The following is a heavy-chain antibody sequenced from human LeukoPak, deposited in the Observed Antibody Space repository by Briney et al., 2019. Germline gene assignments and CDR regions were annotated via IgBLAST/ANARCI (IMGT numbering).Heavy chain of an antibody. CDR2: ISSSSSYI. CDR1: GFTFSSYS. J-gene: IGHJ4*02. D-gene: IGHD2-21*02. Sequence: GGSLRLSCAASGFTFSSYSMNWVRQAPGKGLEWVSSISSSSSYIYYADSVKGRFTISRDNAKNSLSLQMNSLRAEDTAVYYCARDSTLTAFDYWGQGTLVTVSS. V-gene: IGHV3-21*01. CDR3: ARDSTLTAFDY.